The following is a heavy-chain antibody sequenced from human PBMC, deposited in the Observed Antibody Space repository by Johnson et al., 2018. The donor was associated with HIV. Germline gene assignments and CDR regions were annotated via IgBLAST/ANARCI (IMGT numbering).Heavy chain of an antibody. D-gene: IGHD3-16*01. J-gene: IGHJ3*02. CDR2: ISYDGSNK. V-gene: IGHV3-30-3*01. CDR1: GFTFSSYA. Sequence: QMQLVESGGGVVQPGRSLRLSCAAYGFTFSSYAMHWVRQAPGKGLEWVAVISYDGSNKYYADSVKGRFTISRDNSKNTLYLQMNSLRAEDTAVYYCARDPRLGELKIDRRGYAFDIWGQGTMVTVSS. CDR3: ARDPRLGELKIDRRGYAFDI.